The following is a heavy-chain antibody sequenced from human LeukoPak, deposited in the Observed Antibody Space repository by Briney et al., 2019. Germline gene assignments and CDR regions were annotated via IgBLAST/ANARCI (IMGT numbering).Heavy chain of an antibody. CDR1: GFTFNNYW. D-gene: IGHD6-13*01. CDR3: ARDHLVGSWYADY. V-gene: IGHV3-7*03. CDR2: IKQDGSDK. Sequence: PGGSLRLSCAASGFTFNNYWMTWVRQAPGKGLEWVANIKQDGSDKYYEDSVKGRFTISRDNLKNSLYLQMNSLRAEDTAVYYCARDHLVGSWYADYWGQGTLVTVSS. J-gene: IGHJ4*02.